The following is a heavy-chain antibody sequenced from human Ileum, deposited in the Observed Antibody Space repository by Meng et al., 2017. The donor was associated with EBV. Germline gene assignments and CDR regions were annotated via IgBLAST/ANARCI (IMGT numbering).Heavy chain of an antibody. CDR2: IYYRGST. Sequence: QVPAPGSRPVLGKPSGTLSLTCTVSGASVRSGSYYWSWIRQPPGKGLEWIAYIYYRGSTNYNPSLKSRVAISIDTSKNQFSMRLSSATTADTAVYYCASQVAAADIYYNYGMDVWGQGTTVTVSS. CDR1: GASVRSGSYY. V-gene: IGHV4-61*01. D-gene: IGHD6-13*01. J-gene: IGHJ6*02. CDR3: ASQVAAADIYYNYGMDV.